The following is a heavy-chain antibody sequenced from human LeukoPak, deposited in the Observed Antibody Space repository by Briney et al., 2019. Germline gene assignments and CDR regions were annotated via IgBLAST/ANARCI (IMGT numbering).Heavy chain of an antibody. CDR3: ARSVTSYGYYFDY. D-gene: IGHD5-18*01. CDR1: GGSISGYY. V-gene: IGHV4-59*12. Sequence: PSETLSLTCTVSGGSISGYYWSWLRQPPGKGLEWIGYISYSGSTNYHPSLKSRVTISVDTSKKQFSLKLSPVTAADTAVYYCARSVTSYGYYFDYWGQGTLVTVSS. CDR2: ISYSGST. J-gene: IGHJ4*02.